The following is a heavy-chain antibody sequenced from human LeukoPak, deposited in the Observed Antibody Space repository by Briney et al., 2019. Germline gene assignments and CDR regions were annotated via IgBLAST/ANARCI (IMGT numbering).Heavy chain of an antibody. J-gene: IGHJ4*02. CDR1: GYTFTGYY. CDR3: ARGPYSSGWEGYFDY. D-gene: IGHD6-19*01. CDR2: INPNSGGT. Sequence: ASVKVSCKASGYTFTGYYMHWVRQAPGQGLEWMGWINPNSGGTNYTQKFQGRVTMTRDTSISTAYMELSRLRSDDTAVYYCARGPYSSGWEGYFDYWGQGTLVTVSS. V-gene: IGHV1-2*02.